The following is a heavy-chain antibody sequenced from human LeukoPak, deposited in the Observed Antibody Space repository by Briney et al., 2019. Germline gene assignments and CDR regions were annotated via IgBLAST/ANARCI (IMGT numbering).Heavy chain of an antibody. CDR1: GFTFTSSA. J-gene: IGHJ6*02. CDR2: IVVGSGNT. D-gene: IGHD2-2*01. CDR3: AADLGYCSSTSCSRGWYYYYGMDV. Sequence: SVKVSCKASGFTFTSSAMQWVRQARGQRPEWIGWIVVGSGNTNYAQKFQERVTITRDMSTSTAYMELSSLRSEDTAVYYCAADLGYCSSTSCSRGWYYYYGMDVWGQGTTVTVSS. V-gene: IGHV1-58*02.